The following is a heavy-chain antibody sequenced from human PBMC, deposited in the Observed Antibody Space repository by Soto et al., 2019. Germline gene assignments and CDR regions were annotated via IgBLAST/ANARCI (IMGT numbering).Heavy chain of an antibody. J-gene: IGHJ6*02. V-gene: IGHV1-2*02. CDR3: AREEGGLWFGELSYYYYGMDV. Sequence: ASVKVSCKASGYTFTGYYMHWVRQAPGQGLEWMGWINPNSGGTNYAQKFQGRVTMTRDTSISTAYMELSRLRSDDTAVYYCAREEGGLWFGELSYYYYGMDVWGQGTTVTVSS. CDR2: INPNSGGT. CDR1: GYTFTGYY. D-gene: IGHD3-10*01.